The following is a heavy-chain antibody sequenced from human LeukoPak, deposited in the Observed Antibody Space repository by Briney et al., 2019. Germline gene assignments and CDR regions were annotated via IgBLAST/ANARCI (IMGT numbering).Heavy chain of an antibody. CDR3: ARDYYDSSGYQPMDV. CDR1: GYTFTSYG. V-gene: IGHV1-18*01. Sequence: ASVKVSCKASGYTFTSYGISWVRQAPGQVLEWMGWISAYNGNTNYAQKLQGRVTMTTDTSTSTAYMELRSLGSDDTAVYYCARDYYDSSGYQPMDVWGQGTTVTVSS. CDR2: ISAYNGNT. D-gene: IGHD3-22*01. J-gene: IGHJ6*02.